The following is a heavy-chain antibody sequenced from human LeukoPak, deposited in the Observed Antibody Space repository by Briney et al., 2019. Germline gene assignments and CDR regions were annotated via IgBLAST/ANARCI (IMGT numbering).Heavy chain of an antibody. J-gene: IGHJ4*02. CDR2: IYTSGST. D-gene: IGHD3-16*01. Sequence: SETLSLTCTVSGDSIGSYYWSWIRQPAGKGLQWIGRIYTSGSTMYNPSLKSRVTVSVDTSKNQFSLKLRSVTAADTAVYYCARGWSYADYWGQGTLVTVSS. V-gene: IGHV4-4*07. CDR1: GDSIGSYY. CDR3: ARGWSYADY.